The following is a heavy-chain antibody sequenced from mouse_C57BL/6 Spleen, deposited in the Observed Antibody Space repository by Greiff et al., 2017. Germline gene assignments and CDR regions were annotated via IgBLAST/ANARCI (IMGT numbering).Heavy chain of an antibody. CDR1: GYTFTDYY. J-gene: IGHJ4*01. CDR3: ARSSLRSYYYAMDY. D-gene: IGHD1-2*01. V-gene: IGHV1-26*01. CDR2: INPNNGGT. Sequence: EVQLQQSGPELVKPGASVKISCKASGYTFTDYYMNWVKQSHGKSLEWIGDINPNNGGTSYNQKLKGKATLTVDKSSSTAYMELRSLTSEDSAVYYCARSSLRSYYYAMDYWGQGTSVTVSS.